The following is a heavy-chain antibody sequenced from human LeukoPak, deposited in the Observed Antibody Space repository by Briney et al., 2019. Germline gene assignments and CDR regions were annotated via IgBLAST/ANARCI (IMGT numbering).Heavy chain of an antibody. V-gene: IGHV1-3*01. CDR2: INAGNGNT. J-gene: IGHJ4*02. Sequence: ASVTVSCKASGYTFTSYAMHWVRQAPGQRLEWMGWINAGNGNTKYSQKFQGRVTITRDTSASTAYMELSSLRSEDTAVYYCARVPPYSYGYEEFDYWGQGTLVTVSS. D-gene: IGHD5-18*01. CDR1: GYTFTSYA. CDR3: ARVPPYSYGYEEFDY.